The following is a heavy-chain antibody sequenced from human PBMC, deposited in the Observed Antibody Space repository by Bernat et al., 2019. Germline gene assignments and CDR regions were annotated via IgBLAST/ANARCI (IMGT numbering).Heavy chain of an antibody. V-gene: IGHV3-74*01. CDR2: INSDGSST. J-gene: IGHJ5*02. CDR1: GFTFSSYW. CDR3: ARISSRGCSSSSCYYNWFDP. D-gene: IGHD2-2*01. Sequence: EEQLVESGGGLVQPGGSLRLSCAASGFTFSSYWMHWVRQAPGKGLVWVSRINSDGSSTSYADSVKGRFTISRDNAKNTLYLQMNSLRAEDTAVYYCARISSRGCSSSSCYYNWFDPGAREPWSPSPQ.